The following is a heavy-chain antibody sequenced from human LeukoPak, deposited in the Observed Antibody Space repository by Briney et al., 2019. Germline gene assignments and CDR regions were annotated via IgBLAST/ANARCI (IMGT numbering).Heavy chain of an antibody. V-gene: IGHV3-30-3*01. Sequence: GGSLRLSCAASGFTFSSYAMHWVRQAPGKGLEWVAVISYDGSNKYYADSVKSRFTISRDNSKNTLYLQMNSLRAGDTAVYYCARDSYDSSGYSPSLEYWGQGTLVIVSS. J-gene: IGHJ4*02. CDR1: GFTFSSYA. CDR2: ISYDGSNK. D-gene: IGHD3-22*01. CDR3: ARDSYDSSGYSPSLEY.